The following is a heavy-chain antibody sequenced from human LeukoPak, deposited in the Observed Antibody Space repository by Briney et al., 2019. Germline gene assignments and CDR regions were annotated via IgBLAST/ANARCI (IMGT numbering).Heavy chain of an antibody. Sequence: GGSLRLSCAASGFTLSSYAMSWVRQAPGKGLEWVSAISGSGGSTYYADSVKGRFTISRDNSKNTLYLQMNSLRAEDTAVYYCAKEGLKYCTNGVCYTGVDYWGQGTLVTDSS. CDR1: GFTLSSYA. CDR3: AKEGLKYCTNGVCYTGVDY. D-gene: IGHD2-8*01. CDR2: ISGSGGST. J-gene: IGHJ4*02. V-gene: IGHV3-23*01.